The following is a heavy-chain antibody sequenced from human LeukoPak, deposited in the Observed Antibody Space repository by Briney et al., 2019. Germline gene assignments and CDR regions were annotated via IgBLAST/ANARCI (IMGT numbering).Heavy chain of an antibody. CDR3: ADPPNAGY. CDR1: GFTVSSNY. V-gene: IGHV3-53*01. J-gene: IGHJ4*02. D-gene: IGHD4/OR15-4a*01. Sequence: PGGSLRLSCAASGFTVSSNYMSWVRQAPGKGLEWVSVIYSGGSTYYADSVKGRFTISRDNSKKTLFLQMNSLRVEDTAVYFCADPPNAGYWGRGTLVTVSS. CDR2: IYSGGST.